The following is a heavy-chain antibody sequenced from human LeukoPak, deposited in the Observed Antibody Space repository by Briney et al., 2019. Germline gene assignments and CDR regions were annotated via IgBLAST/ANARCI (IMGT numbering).Heavy chain of an antibody. V-gene: IGHV3-73*01. D-gene: IGHD1-26*01. Sequence: GGSLKLSXAASGFTFSGSAMHWVRQASGKGVEWVGRIRSKANSYSTAYAASVKGRFTISRDDSKNTAYLQMNSLKTEDTAVYYCTRHGSGSYKSAFDIWGQGKMVPVSS. CDR3: TRHGSGSYKSAFDI. J-gene: IGHJ3*02. CDR1: GFTFSGSA. CDR2: IRSKANSYST.